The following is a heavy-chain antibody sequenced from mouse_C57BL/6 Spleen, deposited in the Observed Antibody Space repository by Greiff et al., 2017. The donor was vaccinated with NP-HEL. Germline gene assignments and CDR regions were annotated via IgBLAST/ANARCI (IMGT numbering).Heavy chain of an antibody. Sequence: QVQLKQPGAELVKPGASVKLSCKASGYTFTSYWMHWVKQRPGRGLEWIGRIDPNSGGTKYNEKFKSKATLTVDKPSSTAYMQLSSLTSEDSAVYYCAREEGTVVGRYYAMDYWGQGTSVTVSS. D-gene: IGHD1-1*01. J-gene: IGHJ4*01. V-gene: IGHV1-72*01. CDR3: AREEGTVVGRYYAMDY. CDR1: GYTFTSYW. CDR2: IDPNSGGT.